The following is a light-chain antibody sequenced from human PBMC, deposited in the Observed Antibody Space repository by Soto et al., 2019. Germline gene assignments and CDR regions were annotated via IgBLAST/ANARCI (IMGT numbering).Light chain of an antibody. CDR1: SSEGGGYNY. Sequence: QSVLTQPASLSGSPGQSITISCTGTSSEGGGYNYVSWYQQHPVKAPKLMIYDVTNRPSGVSDRFSGSKSGNTASLTISGLQAEDEADYYCSSYTSSSTPYVFGTGTKVTV. CDR2: DVT. V-gene: IGLV2-14*01. CDR3: SSYTSSSTPYV. J-gene: IGLJ1*01.